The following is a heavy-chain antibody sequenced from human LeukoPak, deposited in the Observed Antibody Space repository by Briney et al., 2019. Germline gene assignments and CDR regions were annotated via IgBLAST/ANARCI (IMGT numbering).Heavy chain of an antibody. Sequence: SETLSLTCTVSGVSISSSNSYWGWIRQPPGKGLEWIGSIYYSGNTYYNASLKSQVSISIDTSNNQFSLKLTSVTAADTAVYYCARVRCSGGSCPYYYYYYYMDVWGKGTTVTVSS. J-gene: IGHJ6*03. CDR3: ARVRCSGGSCPYYYYYYYMDV. V-gene: IGHV4-39*01. CDR1: GVSISSSNSY. D-gene: IGHD2-15*01. CDR2: IYYSGNT.